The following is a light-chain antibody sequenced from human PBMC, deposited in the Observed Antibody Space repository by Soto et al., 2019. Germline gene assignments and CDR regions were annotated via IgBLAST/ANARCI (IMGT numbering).Light chain of an antibody. Sequence: IVLTQSPATLSLWPGETAVLSCRVSQTVSSYLSWYQHKPGQAPRLLIYDASKRAPGIPARFSGSGSGTDFTLSISSLEPEDFAVYYCQQRATSITFGQGTRLEIE. CDR1: QTVSSY. CDR3: QQRATSIT. J-gene: IGKJ5*01. CDR2: DAS. V-gene: IGKV3-11*01.